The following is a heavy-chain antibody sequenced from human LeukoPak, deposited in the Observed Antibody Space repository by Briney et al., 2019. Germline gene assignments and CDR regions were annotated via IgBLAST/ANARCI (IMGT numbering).Heavy chain of an antibody. Sequence: PSETLSLTCTVSGGSISSSSYYWGWIRQPPGKGLEWIGSIYYSGSTYYNPSLKSRVTISVDTSKNQFSLKLSSVTAADTAVYYCARDFLVTGYDLLGAGFDPWGQGTLVTVSS. CDR1: GGSISSSSYY. J-gene: IGHJ5*02. V-gene: IGHV4-39*07. CDR3: ARDFLVTGYDLLGAGFDP. CDR2: IYYSGST. D-gene: IGHD3-9*01.